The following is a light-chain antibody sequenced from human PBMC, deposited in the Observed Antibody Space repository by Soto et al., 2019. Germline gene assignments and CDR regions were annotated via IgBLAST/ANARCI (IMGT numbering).Light chain of an antibody. CDR3: QQYNNWPGT. J-gene: IGKJ1*01. CDR2: DAF. V-gene: IGKV3-11*01. CDR1: QSVSTY. Sequence: EIVLTQSPATLSLSPCERATLSCRASQSVSTYLAWYQQKPGQAPRLLIYDAFNRATGVPARFSGSGSGTDFTLTISSLEPEDFGVYYCQQYNNWPGTFGQGTKVDI.